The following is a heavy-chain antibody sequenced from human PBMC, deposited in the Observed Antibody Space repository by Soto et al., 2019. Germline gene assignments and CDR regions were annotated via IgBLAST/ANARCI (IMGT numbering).Heavy chain of an antibody. CDR1: GYSFTSYW. CDR2: IDPSDSYT. V-gene: IGHV5-10-1*01. J-gene: IGHJ6*02. Sequence: GESLKISCKGSGYSFTSYWISWVRQMPGKGLEWMGRIDPSDSYTNYSPSFQGHVTISADKSISTAYLQWSSLKASDTAMYYCARHAGNTVNPNYYYYGMDVWGQGTTVTVSS. D-gene: IGHD4-4*01. CDR3: ARHAGNTVNPNYYYYGMDV.